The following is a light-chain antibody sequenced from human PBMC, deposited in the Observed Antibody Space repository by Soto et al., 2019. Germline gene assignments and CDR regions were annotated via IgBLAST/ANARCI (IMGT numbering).Light chain of an antibody. Sequence: QSALTQPASVSGSPGQSITISCTGTSSDVGRYNYVSWYQQHPGKTPKLIIYEVSNRPSGVSNRFSGSKSGNTASLTISRLQAEDEGDYYCKSYTTNSTRVFGTGTKVTVL. V-gene: IGLV2-14*01. CDR1: SSDVGRYNY. CDR2: EVS. J-gene: IGLJ1*01. CDR3: KSYTTNSTRV.